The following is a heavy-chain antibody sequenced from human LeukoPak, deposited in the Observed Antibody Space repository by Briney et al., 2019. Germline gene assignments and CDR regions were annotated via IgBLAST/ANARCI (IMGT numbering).Heavy chain of an antibody. V-gene: IGHV4-4*02. CDR2: IYHSGST. Sequence: SGTLSLTCAVSGGSISSSNWWSWVRQPPGKGLEWIGEIYHSGSTNYNPSLKSRVTISVDKSKNQFSLKLSSVTAADTAVYYCARGLRYLSSSTSCYNYWGQGTLVTVSS. CDR1: GGSISSSNW. J-gene: IGHJ4*02. CDR3: ARGLRYLSSSTSCYNY. D-gene: IGHD2-2*02.